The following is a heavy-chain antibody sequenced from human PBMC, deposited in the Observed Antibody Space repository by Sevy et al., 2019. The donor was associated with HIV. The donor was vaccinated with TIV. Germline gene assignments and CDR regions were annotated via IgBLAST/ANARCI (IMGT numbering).Heavy chain of an antibody. V-gene: IGHV1-18*01. J-gene: IGHJ6*02. D-gene: IGHD3-3*01. CDR1: GYTFTSYG. CDR3: ARDKYYDFWSGYYEADYYYYGMDV. Sequence: ASVKVSCKASGYTFTSYGISWVRQAPGQGLEWMGWISAYNGNTNYALKLQGRVTMTTDTSTSTAYMELRSLRSDDTAVYYCARDKYYDFWSGYYEADYYYYGMDVWGQGTTVTVSS. CDR2: ISAYNGNT.